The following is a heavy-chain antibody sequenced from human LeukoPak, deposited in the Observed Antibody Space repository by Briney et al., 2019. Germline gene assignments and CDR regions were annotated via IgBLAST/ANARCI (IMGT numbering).Heavy chain of an antibody. CDR2: ISYDGSNK. V-gene: IGHV3-30*18. CDR3: AKPGGPDIVVVPAVYYFDY. J-gene: IGHJ4*02. Sequence: GRSLRLSCAASGFTFSSYGMHWVRQAPGKELEWVAVISYDGSNKYYADSVKGRFTISRDNSKNTLYLQMNSLRAEDTAVYYCAKPGGPDIVVVPAVYYFDYWGQGTLVTVSS. D-gene: IGHD2-2*01. CDR1: GFTFSSYG.